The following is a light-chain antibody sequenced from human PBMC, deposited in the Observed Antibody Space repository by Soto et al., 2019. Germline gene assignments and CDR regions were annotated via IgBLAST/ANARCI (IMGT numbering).Light chain of an antibody. CDR3: SSFTSSSPLV. V-gene: IGLV2-14*01. Sequence: QSALTQPASVSGSPGQSITISCTGTSSDVGAYNYVSWYQQHPGKAPKLMIYDVSNRPSGISNRFSGSKSGNTASLTISGLQAEDEAGYYCSSFTSSSPLVFGGGTKVTVL. CDR1: SSDVGAYNY. J-gene: IGLJ2*01. CDR2: DVS.